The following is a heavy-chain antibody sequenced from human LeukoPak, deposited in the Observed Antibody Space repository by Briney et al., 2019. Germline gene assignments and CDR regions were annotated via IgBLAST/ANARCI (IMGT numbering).Heavy chain of an antibody. V-gene: IGHV1-69*05. J-gene: IGHJ4*02. D-gene: IGHD5-24*01. CDR1: GGTFSSYA. CDR3: AGLWGDGYNLGY. Sequence: ASVKVSCKASGGTFSSYAISWVRQAPGQGLEWMGGIIPIFGTANYAQKFQGRVTITTDESTSTAYMELSSLRSEDTAVYYCAGLWGDGYNLGYWGQGTLVTVSS. CDR2: IIPIFGTA.